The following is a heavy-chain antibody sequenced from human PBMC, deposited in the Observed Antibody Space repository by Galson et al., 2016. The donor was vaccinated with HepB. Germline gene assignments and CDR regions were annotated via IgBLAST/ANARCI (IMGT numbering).Heavy chain of an antibody. J-gene: IGHJ4*02. Sequence: SVKVSCKASGYTFTSYAMHWVRQAPGQGLEWMGWISPYNGKTNYAQKLQGRVTMTTDTSTNTAYMELRSLRSDDTDLYYCAREPRPGYGECYDYWGQGTLVTVSS. D-gene: IGHD2-21*01. CDR1: GYTFTSYA. V-gene: IGHV1-18*01. CDR3: AREPRPGYGECYDY. CDR2: ISPYNGKT.